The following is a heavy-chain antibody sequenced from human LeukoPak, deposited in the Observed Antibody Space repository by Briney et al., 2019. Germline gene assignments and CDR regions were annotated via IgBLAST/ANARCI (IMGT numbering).Heavy chain of an antibody. CDR3: AKDRYLKYYFDY. Sequence: GGSLRLSCAASGFTFDDYAMHWVRQAPGKGLEWVSLISGDGGSTYYADSVKGRLTISRDNSKNSLYLQMNSLRTEDTASYYCAKDRYLKYYFDYWGQGTLVTVSS. CDR1: GFTFDDYA. V-gene: IGHV3-43*02. D-gene: IGHD1-1*01. J-gene: IGHJ4*02. CDR2: ISGDGGST.